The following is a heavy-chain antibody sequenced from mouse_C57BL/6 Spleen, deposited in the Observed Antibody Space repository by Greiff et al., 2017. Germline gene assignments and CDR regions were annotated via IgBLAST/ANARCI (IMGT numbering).Heavy chain of an antibody. CDR2: IDPNSGGT. V-gene: IGHV1-72*01. CDR1: GYTFTSYW. J-gene: IGHJ4*01. CDR3: ARGGSTVVAEAMDY. D-gene: IGHD1-1*01. Sequence: QVQLQQPGAELVKPGASVKLSCKASGYTFTSYWKHWVKQRPGRGLEWIGRIDPNSGGTKYNEKFKSKATLTVDKPSSTAYMQLSSLTSEDSAVYYCARGGSTVVAEAMDYWGQGTSVTVSS.